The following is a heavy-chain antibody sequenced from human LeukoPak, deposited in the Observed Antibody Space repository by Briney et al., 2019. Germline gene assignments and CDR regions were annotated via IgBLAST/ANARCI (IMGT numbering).Heavy chain of an antibody. CDR3: AKDSRHRVVGTTTFFDY. Sequence: GGSLRLSCAASGFTFSSYGMHWVRQAPGKGLEWVAFIRYDGSNKYYADSVKGRFTISRDNSKNTLYLQMNSLRAEDTAVYYCAKDSRHRVVGTTTFFDYWGQGTLVTVSS. V-gene: IGHV3-30*02. D-gene: IGHD1-26*01. CDR2: IRYDGSNK. CDR1: GFTFSSYG. J-gene: IGHJ4*02.